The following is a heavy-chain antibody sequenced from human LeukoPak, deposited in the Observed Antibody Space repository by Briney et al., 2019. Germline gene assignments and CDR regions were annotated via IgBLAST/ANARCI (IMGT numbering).Heavy chain of an antibody. D-gene: IGHD6-13*01. CDR3: AKYRSSWSFDY. CDR1: GFTFSSYA. CDR2: ISGSGGST. Sequence: GGSLRLSCAASGFTFSSYAMSWVRQAPGKGLEWVSGISGSGGSTYYADSVKGRFAISRDNSKNTLYLQMNSLRAEDTAVYYCAKYRSSWSFDYWGQGTLVTVSS. J-gene: IGHJ4*02. V-gene: IGHV3-23*01.